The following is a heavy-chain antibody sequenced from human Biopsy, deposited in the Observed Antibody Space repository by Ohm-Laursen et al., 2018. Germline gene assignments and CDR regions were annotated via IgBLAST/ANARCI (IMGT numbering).Heavy chain of an antibody. J-gene: IGHJ6*02. Sequence: SSETVVWKTSGGFFSNYGIAWVRHEPGQGRECMGGIIPMFGKTSYAQNFQGRVTITADVLTSTAYMEVSSMRSEDTSIYFCARATCGTTRCYELTSYYCYYGMDVWGQGTPVTVS. CDR2: IIPMFGKT. CDR3: ARATCGTTRCYELTSYYCYYGMDV. V-gene: IGHV1-69*01. D-gene: IGHD2-2*01. CDR1: GGFFSNYG.